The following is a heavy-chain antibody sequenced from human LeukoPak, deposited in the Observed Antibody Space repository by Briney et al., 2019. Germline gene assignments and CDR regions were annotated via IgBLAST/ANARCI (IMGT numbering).Heavy chain of an antibody. CDR1: GFTFSGSA. CDR3: TRHKDSSGWDYYYYYYMDV. Sequence: GGTLRLSCAASGFTFSGSAMHWVRQASGKGLEWVGRIRSKSNNYATAYAASVKGRFTISRDDSKNTAYLQMNSLKTEDTAVYYCTRHKDSSGWDYYYYYYMDVWGKGTTVTISS. V-gene: IGHV3-73*01. J-gene: IGHJ6*03. D-gene: IGHD6-19*01. CDR2: IRSKSNNYAT.